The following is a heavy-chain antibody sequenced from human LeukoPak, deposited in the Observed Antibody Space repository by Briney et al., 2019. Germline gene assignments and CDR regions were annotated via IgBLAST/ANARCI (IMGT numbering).Heavy chain of an antibody. V-gene: IGHV4-59*08. D-gene: IGHD3-22*01. Sequence: PSETLSLTCTVSGGSISSYYWSWIRQPPGKGLEWIGYIYYSGSTNYNPSLKSRVTISVDTSKNQFSLKLSSVTAADTAVYYCARQGSLLGIVPLFDYWGQGTLVTVSS. J-gene: IGHJ4*02. CDR3: ARQGSLLGIVPLFDY. CDR2: IYYSGST. CDR1: GGSISSYY.